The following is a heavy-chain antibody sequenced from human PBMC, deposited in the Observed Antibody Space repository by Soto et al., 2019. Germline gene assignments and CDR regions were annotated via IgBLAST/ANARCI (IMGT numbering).Heavy chain of an antibody. V-gene: IGHV2-5*02. CDR3: ADRRGGIVDRYLDL. D-gene: IGHD2-15*01. J-gene: IGHJ2*01. Sequence: QITLNESGPTLVKPTQTLTLTCTFSGFSLGTYGVGVGWIRKPPGKALEWLALIYWDDDKLYRPSLKSRLNIAKDTSKRQVFHTLTIMDPVQTATYYCADRRGGIVDRYLDLWCSGAAVNVTS. CDR2: IYWDDDK. CDR1: GFSLGTYGVG.